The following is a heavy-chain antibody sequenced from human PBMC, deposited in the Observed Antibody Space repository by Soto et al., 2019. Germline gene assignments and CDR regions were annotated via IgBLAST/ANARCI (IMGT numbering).Heavy chain of an antibody. Sequence: GGSLRLSCAASEFIFSDYYMSWIRQAPGKGLEWVSAISGSGGSTYYADSVKGRFTISRDNSKNTLYLQMNSLRAEDTAVYYCANRKYYDFWSGYPHFDYWGQGTLVTVSS. J-gene: IGHJ4*02. CDR3: ANRKYYDFWSGYPHFDY. CDR2: ISGSGGST. CDR1: EFIFSDYY. D-gene: IGHD3-3*01. V-gene: IGHV3-23*01.